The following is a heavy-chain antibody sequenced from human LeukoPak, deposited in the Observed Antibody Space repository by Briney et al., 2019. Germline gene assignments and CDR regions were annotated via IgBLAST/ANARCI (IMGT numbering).Heavy chain of an antibody. J-gene: IGHJ4*02. Sequence: PGRSLRLSCAASGFTFSSYAMHWVRQAPGKGLEWVAVISYDESNENYADSVKGRFTISRDNFKNALYLQMNSLRVEDTAVYYCAIDPNWGTHSWGQGVLVTVSS. V-gene: IGHV3-30*04. D-gene: IGHD7-27*01. CDR3: AIDPNWGTHS. CDR2: ISYDESNE. CDR1: GFTFSSYA.